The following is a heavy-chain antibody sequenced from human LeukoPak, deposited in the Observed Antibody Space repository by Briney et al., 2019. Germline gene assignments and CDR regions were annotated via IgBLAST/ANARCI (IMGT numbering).Heavy chain of an antibody. CDR3: ARGQWLPVFDF. CDR1: GGFNTHYY. D-gene: IGHD3-22*01. Sequence: SETLSLTCSVSGGFNTHYYWSWIRQPPGKGLEWIGGSTNYNPSLKSRVTISVDTSKNHFSLKLSSVTAADTAVYYCARGQWLPVFDFWGQGTLVTVSS. V-gene: IGHV4-59*01. CDR2: GST. J-gene: IGHJ4*02.